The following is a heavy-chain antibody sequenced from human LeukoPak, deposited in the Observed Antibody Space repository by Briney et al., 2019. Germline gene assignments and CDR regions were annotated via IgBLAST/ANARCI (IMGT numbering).Heavy chain of an antibody. Sequence: GASLQISCNGAGYSSTSYWIAWVRQMPGKGLERMGIIYPGDSDTRYSPSFQGQVTISADKSITTAYLQWSSLKASDTAMYYCARRDGYGAYDIWGQGTMVTVSS. J-gene: IGHJ3*02. D-gene: IGHD5-24*01. V-gene: IGHV5-51*01. CDR3: ARRDGYGAYDI. CDR1: GYSSTSYW. CDR2: IYPGDSDT.